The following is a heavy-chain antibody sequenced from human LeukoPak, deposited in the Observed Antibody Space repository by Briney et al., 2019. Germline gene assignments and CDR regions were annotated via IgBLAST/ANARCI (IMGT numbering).Heavy chain of an antibody. CDR2: IYYSGST. J-gene: IGHJ6*03. V-gene: IGHV4-59*08. CDR1: GGSIRGYY. CDR3: AVGATHYYMDV. D-gene: IGHD3-16*01. Sequence: PSETLSLTCTVAGGSIRGYYWSWVRQPPGKGLEWIAYIYYSGSTNYNPSLKSRVTISLDTSKNQFSLKLSSVTAADTAVYYCAVGATHYYMDVWGKGTTVTVSS.